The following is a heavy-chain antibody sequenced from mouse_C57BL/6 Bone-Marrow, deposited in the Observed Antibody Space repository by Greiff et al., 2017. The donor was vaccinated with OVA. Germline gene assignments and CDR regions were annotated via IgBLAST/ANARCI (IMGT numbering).Heavy chain of an antibody. Sequence: QVQLQQSGAELARPGASVKLSCKASGYTFTSYGISWVKQRTGQGLEWIGEIYPRSGNTYYNEKFKGKATLTADKSSSTAYMELRSLTSEDSAVYFCASDYYGSSAAYWGQGTLVTVSA. V-gene: IGHV1-81*01. D-gene: IGHD1-1*01. J-gene: IGHJ3*01. CDR2: IYPRSGNT. CDR3: ASDYYGSSAAY. CDR1: GYTFTSYG.